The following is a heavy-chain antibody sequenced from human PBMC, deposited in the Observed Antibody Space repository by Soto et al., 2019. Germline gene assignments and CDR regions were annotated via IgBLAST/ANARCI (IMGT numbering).Heavy chain of an antibody. CDR2: IHYGGAT. CDR3: ARVYNSSDWTDFDF. D-gene: IGHD6-19*01. V-gene: IGHV4-59*08. Sequence: SETLSLTCTVSGGSISHSYWSWLRLSPGKGLEWIGYIHYGGATTYNPSLKSRVTISLGTPKNHFYLNLRSVTAADTAVYFCARVYNSSDWTDFDFWGQGTLVTVSS. CDR1: GGSISHSY. J-gene: IGHJ4*02.